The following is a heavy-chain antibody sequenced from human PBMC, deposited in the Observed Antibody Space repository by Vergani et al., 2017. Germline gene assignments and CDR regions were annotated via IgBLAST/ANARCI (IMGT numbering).Heavy chain of an antibody. J-gene: IGHJ4*02. D-gene: IGHD2-2*01. CDR3: ARVGTSSNRDYFDY. CDR2: INPNSGGT. Sequence: QVQLVQSGAEVKKPGASVKDSCKASGYTFTDYFMHWVRQAPEQGLEWMGWINPNSGGTNYAQKFQGRVTMTRDTSISTAYMELSNLRSDDTAVYYCARVGTSSNRDYFDYWGQGTLVTVSS. CDR1: GYTFTDYF. V-gene: IGHV1-2*02.